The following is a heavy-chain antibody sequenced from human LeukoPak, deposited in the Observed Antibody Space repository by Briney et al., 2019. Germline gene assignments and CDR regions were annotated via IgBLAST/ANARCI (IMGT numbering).Heavy chain of an antibody. V-gene: IGHV3-23*01. CDR2: ISKSDGAT. D-gene: IGHD2-21*01. Sequence: GGSLRLSCAASGFTFSNYAMTWVRQAPGKGLAWVSSISKSDGATYYADSVKGRFTISRDNSKTTVYLHMDSLRVEDTAIYYCARGALIPDFRGQGTLVTVSS. J-gene: IGHJ4*02. CDR1: GFTFSNYA. CDR3: ARGALIPDF.